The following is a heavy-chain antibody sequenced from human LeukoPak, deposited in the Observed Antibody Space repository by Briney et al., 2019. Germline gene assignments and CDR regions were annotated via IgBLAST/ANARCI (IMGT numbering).Heavy chain of an antibody. Sequence: QPGGSLRLSCAASGFTFSSYAMSWVRQAPGKGLEWVSAISGSGGSTYYADSVKGRFTISRDNAKNSVYLQMSSLRVEHTAVYYCTRELWPGDYWGQGILVTVSS. D-gene: IGHD3-16*01. CDR2: ISGSGGST. CDR1: GFTFSSYA. J-gene: IGHJ4*02. V-gene: IGHV3-23*01. CDR3: TRELWPGDY.